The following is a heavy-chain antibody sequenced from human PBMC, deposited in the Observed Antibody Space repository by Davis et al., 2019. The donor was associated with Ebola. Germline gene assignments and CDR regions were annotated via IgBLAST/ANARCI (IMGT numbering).Heavy chain of an antibody. J-gene: IGHJ4*02. Sequence: SVKVSCKASGGTFTSYAISWVRQAPGQGLEWMGRIIPILGIANYAQKFQGRVTITADKSTSTAYMELSSLRSEDTAVYYCARLGDGYNSDYWGQGTLVTVSS. CDR3: ARLGDGYNSDY. V-gene: IGHV1-69*04. D-gene: IGHD5-24*01. CDR2: IIPILGIA. CDR1: GGTFTSYA.